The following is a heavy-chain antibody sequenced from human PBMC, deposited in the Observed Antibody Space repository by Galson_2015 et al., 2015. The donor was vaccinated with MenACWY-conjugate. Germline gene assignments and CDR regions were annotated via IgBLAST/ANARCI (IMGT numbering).Heavy chain of an antibody. V-gene: IGHV3-23*01. CDR1: GLTFSNYA. Sequence: SLRLSCAASGLTFSNYAMSWVRQAPEKGLEWVSAISGSGGSTYYADSVKGRFTISRDNSKNTLYLQMNSLRAEDTAVYYCAKDQGTYGPFDSWFDPWGQGTLVTVSS. D-gene: IGHD3-10*01. CDR3: AKDQGTYGPFDSWFDP. CDR2: ISGSGGST. J-gene: IGHJ5*02.